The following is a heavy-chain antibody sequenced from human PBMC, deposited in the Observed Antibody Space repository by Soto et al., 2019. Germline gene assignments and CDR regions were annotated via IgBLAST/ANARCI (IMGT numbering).Heavy chain of an antibody. CDR1: GGSFSGYN. D-gene: IGHD2-2*03. V-gene: IGHV4-34*01. CDR2: INHSGST. Sequence: SETLSLTCAVYGGSFSGYNWSWIRQPPGKGLEWIGEINHSGSTNYNPSLKSRVTISVDTSKNQFSLKLSSVTAADTAVYYCAGGNMDIVVVPAAQCCGFDYWGQGTLVTVSS. CDR3: AGGNMDIVVVPAAQCCGFDY. J-gene: IGHJ4*02.